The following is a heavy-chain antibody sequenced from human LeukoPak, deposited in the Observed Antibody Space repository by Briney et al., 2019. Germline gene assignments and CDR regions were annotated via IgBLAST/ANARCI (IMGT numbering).Heavy chain of an antibody. CDR3: ARGGSSWYYYYYYMDV. Sequence: KAAETLSLTCTVSGGSISSYYWSWIRQPPGKGLEWIGYIYYSGSTNYNPSLKSRVTISVDTSKNQFSLKLSSVTAADTAVYYCARGGSSWYYYYYYMDVWGKGTTVTVSS. D-gene: IGHD6-13*01. J-gene: IGHJ6*03. V-gene: IGHV4-59*01. CDR2: IYYSGST. CDR1: GGSISSYY.